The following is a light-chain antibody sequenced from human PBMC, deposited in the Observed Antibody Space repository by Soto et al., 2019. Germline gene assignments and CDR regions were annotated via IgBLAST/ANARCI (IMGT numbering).Light chain of an antibody. J-gene: IGKJ1*01. CDR2: DAS. CDR3: QQCYMGWT. CDR1: QSIGRF. V-gene: IGKV1-5*01. Sequence: DIQMTHSPSTLSASVGDRVTITCRASQSIGRFLAWYQHQPGKAPKLLIYDASTLESGVPSRFSGTGSGTEFTFSITSLQPEDFGTYYCQQCYMGWTFGQGIKVDIX.